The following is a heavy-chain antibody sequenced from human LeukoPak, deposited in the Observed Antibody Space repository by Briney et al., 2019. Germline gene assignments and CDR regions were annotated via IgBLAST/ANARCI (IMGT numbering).Heavy chain of an antibody. CDR3: AKDRRDGYNENYFDY. CDR1: GFTVDDYA. Sequence: GGSLRLSCAASGFTVDDYAMHWVRQAPGKGLEWVSGISWNSGSIGYADSVKGRFTISRDNAENSLYLQMNSLRAEDTALYYCAKDRRDGYNENYFDYWGQGTLVTVSS. V-gene: IGHV3-9*01. J-gene: IGHJ4*02. CDR2: ISWNSGSI. D-gene: IGHD5-24*01.